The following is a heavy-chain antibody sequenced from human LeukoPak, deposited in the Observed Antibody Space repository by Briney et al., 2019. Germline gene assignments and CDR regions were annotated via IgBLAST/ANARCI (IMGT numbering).Heavy chain of an antibody. CDR1: GFTFSSYG. Sequence: GGSLRLSCAASGFTFSSYGMHWVRQAPGKGLEWVAVISYDGSNKYYADSVKGRFTISRDNSKNTLYLQMNSLRAEDTAVYYCAKDLIAAAATGADYWGQGTLVTVSS. J-gene: IGHJ4*02. CDR3: AKDLIAAAATGADY. V-gene: IGHV3-30*18. CDR2: ISYDGSNK. D-gene: IGHD6-13*01.